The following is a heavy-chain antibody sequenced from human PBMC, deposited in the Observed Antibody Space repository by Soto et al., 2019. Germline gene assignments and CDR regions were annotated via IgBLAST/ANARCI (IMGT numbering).Heavy chain of an antibody. D-gene: IGHD4-17*01. CDR1: GDSIRSGGYY. J-gene: IGHJ4*02. Sequence: QVQLQESGPGLVKPSQTLSLTCSVSGDSIRSGGYYWSWIRHHPGKGLEWIGYVYYSGSTYYTPSLKSRVTISVDTSQNQFSLKLTSVTAADTAVYYCARDHPFGDSDYYFDYWGQGTLVTVSS. CDR2: VYYSGST. V-gene: IGHV4-31*03. CDR3: ARDHPFGDSDYYFDY.